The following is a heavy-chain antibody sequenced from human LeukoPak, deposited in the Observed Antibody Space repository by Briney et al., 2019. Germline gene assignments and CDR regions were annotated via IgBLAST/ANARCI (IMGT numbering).Heavy chain of an antibody. V-gene: IGHV1-18*01. CDR3: ARAEGSSSWHGVPFDY. D-gene: IGHD6-13*01. Sequence: EASVKVSCKASGYTFTSYGISWVRQALGQGLEWMGWISAYNGNANYAQKLQGRVTMTTDTSTSTAYMELRSLRSDDTAVYYCARAEGSSSWHGVPFDYWGQGTLVTVSS. J-gene: IGHJ4*02. CDR1: GYTFTSYG. CDR2: ISAYNGNA.